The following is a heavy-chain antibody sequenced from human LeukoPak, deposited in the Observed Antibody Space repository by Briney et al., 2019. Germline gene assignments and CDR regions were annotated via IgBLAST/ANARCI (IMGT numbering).Heavy chain of an antibody. Sequence: SETLSLTCTVSGGSVSSGSYYWSWIRQPPGKGLEWIGYIYYSGSTNYNPSLKSRVTISVDTSKNQFSLKLSSVTAADTAVYYCARVGPTYYDILTGYKRRYYFDYWGQGTLVTVSS. V-gene: IGHV4-61*01. J-gene: IGHJ4*02. CDR3: ARVGPTYYDILTGYKRRYYFDY. CDR2: IYYSGST. D-gene: IGHD3-9*01. CDR1: GGSVSSGSYY.